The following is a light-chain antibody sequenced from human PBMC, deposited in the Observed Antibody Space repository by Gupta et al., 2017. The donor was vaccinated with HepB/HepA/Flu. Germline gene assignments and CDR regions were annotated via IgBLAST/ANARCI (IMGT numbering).Light chain of an antibody. V-gene: IGKV3-20*01. J-gene: IGKJ5*01. CDR2: AAS. CDR1: QSVSSSY. Sequence: EIVLTQCPSTVSVSPGERATLSCRASQSVSSSYIAWYQQKPGQAPRLLIFAASSRAAGIPDRFSGSGSGTDFTLTISRLESEDFAVYYCQKYDNSPQITFGQGTRLE. CDR3: QKYDNSPQIT.